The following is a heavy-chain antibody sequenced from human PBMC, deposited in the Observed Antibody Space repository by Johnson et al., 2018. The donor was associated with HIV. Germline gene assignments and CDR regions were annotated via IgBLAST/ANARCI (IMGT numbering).Heavy chain of an antibody. D-gene: IGHD3-22*01. J-gene: IGHJ3*02. CDR2: IKEDGGEK. CDR3: ARDRPYYYDSSGLAPHDAFDI. CDR1: GFTFSSYW. Sequence: VQVVESGGGVVQPGRSLRLSCAASGFTFSSYWMTWVRQAPGKGLEWVANIKEDGGEKHYVDSVKGRFTISRDNAKNSLYLQMNSLRAEDTAVYFCARDRPYYYDSSGLAPHDAFDIWGQGTMITVSS. V-gene: IGHV3-7*01.